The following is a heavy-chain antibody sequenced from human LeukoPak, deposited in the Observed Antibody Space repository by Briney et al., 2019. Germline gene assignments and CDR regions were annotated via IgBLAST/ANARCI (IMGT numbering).Heavy chain of an antibody. Sequence: SETLSLTCAVYGGSFSGYYWSWIRRPPGKGLEWIGEINHSGSTNYNPSLKSRVTISVDTSKNQFSLKLSSVTAADTAVYYCARHCEYYYGSGSYLDYWGQGTLVTVSS. V-gene: IGHV4-34*01. CDR1: GGSFSGYY. J-gene: IGHJ4*02. D-gene: IGHD3-10*01. CDR2: INHSGST. CDR3: ARHCEYYYGSGSYLDY.